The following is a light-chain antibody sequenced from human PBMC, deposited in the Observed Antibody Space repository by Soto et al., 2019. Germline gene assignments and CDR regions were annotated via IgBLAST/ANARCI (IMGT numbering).Light chain of an antibody. CDR3: QQYDSLPFP. CDR1: QDISNF. V-gene: IGKV1-33*01. CDR2: DAS. Sequence: IHMTQSPSSLSASIGDRVAITCQASQDISNFLNWYQHKPGKAPKLLTYDASDLETGVPSRFSGSGSGTDFTFTITNLQPEDVATYYCQQYDSLPFPFRPGTKVDI. J-gene: IGKJ3*01.